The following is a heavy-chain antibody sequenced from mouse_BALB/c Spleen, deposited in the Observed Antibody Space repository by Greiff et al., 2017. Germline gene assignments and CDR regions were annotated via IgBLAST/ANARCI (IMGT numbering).Heavy chain of an antibody. CDR3: TRDEYGNYGGDFDY. Sequence: EVKLEESGPVLARPGASVKMSCKASGYTFTSYWMHWVQQRPGQGLEWIGTIYPGNSDTSYNQKFKGKAKLTAVTSTSTAYMELSSLTNEDSAVYYCTRDEYGNYGGDFDYWGQGTTLTVSS. J-gene: IGHJ2*01. D-gene: IGHD2-1*01. CDR1: GYTFTSYW. V-gene: IGHV1-5*01. CDR2: IYPGNSDT.